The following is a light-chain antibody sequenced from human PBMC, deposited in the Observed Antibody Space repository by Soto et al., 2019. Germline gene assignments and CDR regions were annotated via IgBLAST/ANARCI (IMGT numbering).Light chain of an antibody. V-gene: IGKV3-11*01. CDR1: QSVSSY. Sequence: DRATLSCRASQSVSSYLAWYQQKPGQAPRLLIYDASNRATGIPARFSGSGSGTDFTLTISSLEPEDFAVYYCQQRSNWPPITFGQGTRLEIK. J-gene: IGKJ5*01. CDR3: QQRSNWPPIT. CDR2: DAS.